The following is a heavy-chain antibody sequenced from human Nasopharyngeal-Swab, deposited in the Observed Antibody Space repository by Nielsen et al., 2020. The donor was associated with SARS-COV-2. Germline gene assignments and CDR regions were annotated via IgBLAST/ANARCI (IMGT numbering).Heavy chain of an antibody. CDR3: IKGGPTYDSGAYYYYDVRYTGDS. J-gene: IGHJ4*02. CDR2: MNPNSGNT. Sequence: ASVKVSCKASGYTFTSYDTNWVRQATGQGLEWMGWMNPNSGNTGYAQKFQGRVTMTRSTSISTAYMELSSLRSEDTAIYYCIKGGPTYDSGAYYYYDVRYTGDSWGQGTLVTVSS. CDR1: GYTFTSYD. V-gene: IGHV1-8*01. D-gene: IGHD3-22*01.